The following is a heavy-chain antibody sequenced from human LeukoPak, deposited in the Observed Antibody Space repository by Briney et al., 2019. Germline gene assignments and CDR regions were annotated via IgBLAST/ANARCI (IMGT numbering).Heavy chain of an antibody. D-gene: IGHD2-2*01. Sequence: ASVNVSCKASGYTFTSYDINWVRQATGQGLEWMGWMNPNSGNTGYAQKFQGRVTMTRNTSISTAYMELSSLRSEDTAVYYCARGTGRKRSRYCSSTSCYYMDVWGKGTTVTVSS. J-gene: IGHJ6*03. CDR3: ARGTGRKRSRYCSSTSCYYMDV. CDR2: MNPNSGNT. CDR1: GYTFTSYD. V-gene: IGHV1-8*01.